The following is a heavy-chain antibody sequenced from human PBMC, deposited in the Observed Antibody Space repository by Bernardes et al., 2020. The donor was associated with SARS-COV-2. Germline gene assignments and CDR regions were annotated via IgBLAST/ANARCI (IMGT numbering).Heavy chain of an antibody. Sequence: GGSLRPSCAVSGPTSDIIFSLSCMPLIRQVPGGGLEWVANINQDGSDTHFVDSAKGRFTISRDNAKNLLFLQMNSLRVEDTAIYYCAMDPHYGALDYWGQGTLVTVSS. V-gene: IGHV3-7*04. D-gene: IGHD4-17*01. CDR1: GPTSDIIFSLSC. J-gene: IGHJ4*02. CDR2: INQDGSDT. CDR3: AMDPHYGALDY.